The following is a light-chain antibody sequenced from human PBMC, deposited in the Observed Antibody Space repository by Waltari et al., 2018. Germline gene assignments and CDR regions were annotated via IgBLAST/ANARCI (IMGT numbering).Light chain of an antibody. V-gene: IGLV2-14*03. Sequence: QSALAQPASVSGSPGQSITISCTGTANDIGGYTYVSWYQQHPGLAPKLMIYDVSNRPSGVSNRFSGSKSGNTASLTISGLQAEDEADYYCSSYTSSSTYVLFGGGTKLTVL. J-gene: IGLJ2*01. CDR1: ANDIGGYTY. CDR2: DVS. CDR3: SSYTSSSTYVL.